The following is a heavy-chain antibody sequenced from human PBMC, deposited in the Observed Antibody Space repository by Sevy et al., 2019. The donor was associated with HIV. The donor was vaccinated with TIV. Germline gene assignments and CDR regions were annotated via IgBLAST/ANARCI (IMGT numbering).Heavy chain of an antibody. J-gene: IGHJ4*02. CDR3: AGKYDSSGYFDY. CDR1: GFTFSSYA. V-gene: IGHV3-23*01. Sequence: GGSLRLSCAASGFTFSSYAMNWVRQAPGKGLEWVSGISGSGGSGDKTNYADSVKGRFTICRDDSKNSLYLQLNSLRAEDTAIYYWAGKYDSSGYFDYWGQGTLVTVSS. D-gene: IGHD3-22*01. CDR2: ISGSGGSGDKT.